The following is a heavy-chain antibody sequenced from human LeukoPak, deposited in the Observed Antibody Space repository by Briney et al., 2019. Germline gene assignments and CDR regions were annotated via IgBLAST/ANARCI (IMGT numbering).Heavy chain of an antibody. J-gene: IGHJ3*02. CDR2: INHSGST. CDR1: GGSISSGSYY. CDR3: ARLYCSGGSCYRHRNDAFDI. D-gene: IGHD2-15*01. V-gene: IGHV4-61*01. Sequence: SETLSLTCTVSGGSISSGSYYWSWIRQPPGKGLEWIGEINHSGSTNYNPSLKSRVTISVDTSKNQFSLKLSSVTAADTAVYYCARLYCSGGSCYRHRNDAFDIWGQGTMVTVSS.